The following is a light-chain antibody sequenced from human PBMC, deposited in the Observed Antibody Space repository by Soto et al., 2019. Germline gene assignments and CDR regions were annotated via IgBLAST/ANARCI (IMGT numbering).Light chain of an antibody. CDR1: QSVSSSY. Sequence: EIVLTQSPGTLSLSPGERATLSCRASQSVSSSYLAWYQQKPGQAPRLLIYGASSRATGIPDRFSGSGSGTGFTLTISRLEPDDFAVYFCQQYGSSPQPITFGQGTRLEIK. CDR2: GAS. V-gene: IGKV3-20*01. CDR3: QQYGSSPQPIT. J-gene: IGKJ5*01.